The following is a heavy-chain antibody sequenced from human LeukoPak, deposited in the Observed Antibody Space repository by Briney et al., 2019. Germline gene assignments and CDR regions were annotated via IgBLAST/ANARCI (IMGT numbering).Heavy chain of an antibody. CDR2: INHSRST. V-gene: IGHV4-34*01. D-gene: IGHD5-12*01. CDR1: GGSFSGYY. Sequence: SETLSLTCAVYGGSFSGYYWSWIRQPPGKGLEWIGEINHSRSTNYNPSLKSRVTISVDTSKNQFSLKLSSVTAADTAVYYCATGYSGYASYYYGMDVWGQGTTVTVSS. J-gene: IGHJ6*02. CDR3: ATGYSGYASYYYGMDV.